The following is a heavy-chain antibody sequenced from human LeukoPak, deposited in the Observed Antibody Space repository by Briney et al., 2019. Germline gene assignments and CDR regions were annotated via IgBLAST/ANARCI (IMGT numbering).Heavy chain of an antibody. CDR3: VTDNPGIMDFAH. CDR1: GLTFSDYE. D-gene: IGHD2-2*03. Sequence: GGALTVSCVDSGLTFSDYEMNGVRQAAAKGVEWLSFIDRSGNDMRYAESVKGRFTISRDNTRNSLYLQMNSLRAEDTAVYYCVTDNPGIMDFAHWGQGTLVTVSS. J-gene: IGHJ4*01. CDR2: IDRSGNDM. V-gene: IGHV3-48*03.